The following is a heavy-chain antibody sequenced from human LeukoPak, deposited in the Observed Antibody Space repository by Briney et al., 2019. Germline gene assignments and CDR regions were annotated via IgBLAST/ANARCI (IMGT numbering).Heavy chain of an antibody. CDR1: GYTFTNYG. V-gene: IGHV1-18*01. D-gene: IGHD1-26*01. J-gene: IGHJ4*02. CDR2: ISADNGDT. CDR3: ARDSGSYHNRYYFDY. Sequence: ASEKVSCKASGYTFTNYGFSWVRQAPGQGLEWMGWISADNGDTNYAQNLQGRVTVTTDTSTSTAYMELRSLRSDDTAVYYCARDSGSYHNRYYFDYWGQGTLVTVSS.